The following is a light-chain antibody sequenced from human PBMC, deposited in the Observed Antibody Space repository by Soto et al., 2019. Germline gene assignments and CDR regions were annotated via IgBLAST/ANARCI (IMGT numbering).Light chain of an antibody. CDR3: QHYNSYSEA. Sequence: DIQMTQSPPTLSASVGDRVTITCRASQSISSWLAWYQEKPGKAPKILIYKASTLKSGVPSRFRGSGSGTEFTLTISRLQPDDFETYYCQHYNSYSEAFGQGTKVDIK. CDR2: KAS. V-gene: IGKV1-5*03. CDR1: QSISSW. J-gene: IGKJ1*01.